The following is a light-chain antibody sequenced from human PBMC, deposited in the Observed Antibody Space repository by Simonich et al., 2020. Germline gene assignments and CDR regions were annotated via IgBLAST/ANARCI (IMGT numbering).Light chain of an antibody. CDR3: CSYAGSSTVV. V-gene: IGLV2-23*01. CDR2: EGS. Sequence: QSALTQPASVSGSPGQSITISCTGTSSDVGSYNLVSWYQQPPGKAPKLMTYEGSKRPSGVSKRFSGSKSGNTASLTISGLQAEDEADYYCCSYAGSSTVVFGGGTKLTVL. J-gene: IGLJ2*01. CDR1: SSDVGSYNL.